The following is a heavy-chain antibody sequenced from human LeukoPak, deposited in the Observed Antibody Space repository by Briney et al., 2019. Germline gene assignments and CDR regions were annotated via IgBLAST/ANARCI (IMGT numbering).Heavy chain of an antibody. Sequence: PGGSLRLSCAASGFTFSSYWMSWVRQAPGKGLEWVANIKQDGSEKYYVDSVKGRFTISRDNAKNSLYLQMNSLRAEDTAVYYCAREGFYYDSSGYYYWGQGTLVTVSS. V-gene: IGHV3-7*01. CDR3: AREGFYYDSSGYYY. CDR1: GFTFSSYW. D-gene: IGHD3-22*01. J-gene: IGHJ4*02. CDR2: IKQDGSEK.